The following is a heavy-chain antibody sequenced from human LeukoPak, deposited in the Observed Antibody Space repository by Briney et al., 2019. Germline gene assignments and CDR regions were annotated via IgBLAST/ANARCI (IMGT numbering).Heavy chain of an antibody. CDR3: ARDIGYSYGPVYYYYGMDV. J-gene: IGHJ6*02. CDR1: GGTFSSCA. D-gene: IGHD5-18*01. V-gene: IGHV1-69*13. Sequence: ASVKVSCKASGGTFSSCAISWVRQAPGQGLEWMGGIIPIFGTANYAQKFQGRVTITADESTSTAYMELSSLRSEDTAVYYCARDIGYSYGPVYYYYGMDVWGQGTTVTVSS. CDR2: IIPIFGTA.